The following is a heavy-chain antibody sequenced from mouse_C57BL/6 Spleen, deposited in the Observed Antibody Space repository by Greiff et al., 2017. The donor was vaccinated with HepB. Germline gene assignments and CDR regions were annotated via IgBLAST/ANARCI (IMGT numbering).Heavy chain of an antibody. CDR2: IYPGDGDT. Sequence: VQLQQSGPELVKPGASVKISCKASGYAFSSSWMNWVKQRPGKGLEWIGRIYPGDGDTNYNGKFKGKATLTADKSSSTAYMQLSSLTSEDSAVYFCARSRFYSGSSENYFGYWGQGTTLTVSS. V-gene: IGHV1-82*01. D-gene: IGHD1-1*01. CDR1: GYAFSSSW. J-gene: IGHJ2*01. CDR3: ARSRFYSGSSENYFGY.